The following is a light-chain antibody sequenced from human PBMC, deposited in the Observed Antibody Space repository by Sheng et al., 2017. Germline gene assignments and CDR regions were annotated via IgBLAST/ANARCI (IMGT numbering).Light chain of an antibody. J-gene: IGLJ1*01. V-gene: IGLV1-44*01. CDR2: SNN. CDR3: ATWDDSLNAFYV. Sequence: QSVLTQPPSASGTPGQRVTISCSGSNSNIGSNTVNWYQQLPGTAPKLLIYSNNQRPSGVPDRFSGSKSGTSASLAISGLQSEDEAEYYCATWDDSLNAFYVFGTGTKVTVL. CDR1: NSNIGSNT.